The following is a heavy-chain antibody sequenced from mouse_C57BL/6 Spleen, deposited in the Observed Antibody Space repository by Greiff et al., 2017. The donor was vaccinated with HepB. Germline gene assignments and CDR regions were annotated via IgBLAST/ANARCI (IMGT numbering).Heavy chain of an antibody. CDR1: GYTFTDYY. CDR3: ARVGGYFDV. J-gene: IGHJ1*03. Sequence: VQLQQSGPELVKPGASVKISCKASGYTFTDYYMNWVKQSHGKSLEWIGDINPNNGGTNYNQKFKGKATLTVDKSSSTAYMELRSLTSEDSAVYYCARVGGYFDVWGTGTTVTVSS. CDR2: INPNNGGT. V-gene: IGHV1-26*01.